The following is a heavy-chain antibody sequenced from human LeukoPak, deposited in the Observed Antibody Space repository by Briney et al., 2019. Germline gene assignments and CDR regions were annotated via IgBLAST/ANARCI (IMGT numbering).Heavy chain of an antibody. V-gene: IGHV4-34*01. CDR2: INHSGST. CDR1: GGSFSGYY. CDR3: ARRGGVVVPDRYNWFDP. J-gene: IGHJ5*02. D-gene: IGHD2-2*01. Sequence: PSETLSLTCAVYGGSFSGYYWSWIRQPPGKGLEWIGEINHSGSTNYNPSLKSRVTISVDTSKNQFSLKLSSVTAADTAVYYCARRGGVVVPDRYNWFDPWGQGTLVTVSS.